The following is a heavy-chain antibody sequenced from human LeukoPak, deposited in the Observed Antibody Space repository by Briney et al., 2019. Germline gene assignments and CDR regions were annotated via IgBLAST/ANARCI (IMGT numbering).Heavy chain of an antibody. CDR2: ISSSSSYI. Sequence: GGSLRLSRAASGFTFSSYSMNWVRQAPGKGLEWVSSISSSSSYIYYADSVKGRFTISRDNAKNSLYLQMNSLRAEDTAVYYCARGGRDTIHGYWGQGTLVTVSS. V-gene: IGHV3-21*01. CDR1: GFTFSSYS. CDR3: ARGGRDTIHGY. J-gene: IGHJ4*02. D-gene: IGHD3-16*01.